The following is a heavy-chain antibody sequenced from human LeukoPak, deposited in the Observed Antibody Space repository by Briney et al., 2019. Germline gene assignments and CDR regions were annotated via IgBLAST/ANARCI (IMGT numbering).Heavy chain of an antibody. D-gene: IGHD4-17*01. V-gene: IGHV3-30*18. CDR2: ISYDGRNQ. CDR1: GFTFSDSY. Sequence: QTGGSLRLSCAASGFTFSDSYMHWVRQAPGKGLEWVAVISYDGRNQYYADSMKGRFTISRDNSMHTLYLHMDSLRVEDTAVYFCAKSRAPNYGDYAWYFDYWGQGALVTVSS. CDR3: AKSRAPNYGDYAWYFDY. J-gene: IGHJ4*02.